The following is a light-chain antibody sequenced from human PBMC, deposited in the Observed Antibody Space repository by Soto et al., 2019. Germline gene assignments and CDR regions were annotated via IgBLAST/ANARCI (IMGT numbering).Light chain of an antibody. Sequence: QSALTQPASVSGSPGQSITISCSGTSSDIGAYKYVSWYQHHPGKAPKLIIYDVTNRPSGVSDRFSGSKSGNTASLTISGLQAEDGALYYGSSQQRIFPAVFGGGTKLPVL. CDR2: DVT. CDR3: SSQQRIFPAV. V-gene: IGLV2-14*03. J-gene: IGLJ2*01. CDR1: SSDIGAYKY.